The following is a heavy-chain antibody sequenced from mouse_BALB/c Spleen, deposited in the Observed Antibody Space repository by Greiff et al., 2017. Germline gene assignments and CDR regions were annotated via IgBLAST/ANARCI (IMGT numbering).Heavy chain of an antibody. Sequence: VKLMESGPGLVAPSQSLSITCTVSGFSLTSYGVHWVRQPPGKGLEWLGVIWAGGSTNYNSALMSRLSISKDNSKSQVFLKMNSLQTDDTAMYCCASYERDAMDYWGQGTSVTVSS. V-gene: IGHV2-9*02. CDR2: IWAGGST. CDR3: ASYERDAMDY. CDR1: GFSLTSYG. J-gene: IGHJ4*01. D-gene: IGHD2-3*01.